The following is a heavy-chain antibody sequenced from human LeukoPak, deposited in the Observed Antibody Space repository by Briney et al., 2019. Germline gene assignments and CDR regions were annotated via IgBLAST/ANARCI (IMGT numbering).Heavy chain of an antibody. V-gene: IGHV3-13*01. J-gene: IGHJ4*02. CDR2: IYTIGDT. Sequence: GGSLRLSCAAAGFSFSSYDMHWFRHVTGKGLEWVSGIYTIGDTYYADSVKGRFTISRDNAKNSLYLQMNSLRAEDTALYYCAKDFGSGSYGRTAGFPMFDYWGQGTLVTVSS. CDR1: GFSFSSYD. CDR3: AKDFGSGSYGRTAGFPMFDY. D-gene: IGHD3-10*01.